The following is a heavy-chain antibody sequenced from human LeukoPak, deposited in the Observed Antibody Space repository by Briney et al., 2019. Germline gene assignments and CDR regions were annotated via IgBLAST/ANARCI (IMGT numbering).Heavy chain of an antibody. CDR1: GFTFSDYF. V-gene: IGHV3-11*06. CDR3: ARGIPKTYCTSTSCYINWFDP. CDR2: ISSSSTNT. J-gene: IGHJ5*02. D-gene: IGHD2-2*02. Sequence: GGSLRLSCAASGFTFSDYFMTWIRQAPRKALEWVSYISSSSTNTNYADSVKGRFTISRDNAKNSLSLQMNSLRAEDTAVYYCARGIPKTYCTSTSCYINWFDPWGQGTLVIVSS.